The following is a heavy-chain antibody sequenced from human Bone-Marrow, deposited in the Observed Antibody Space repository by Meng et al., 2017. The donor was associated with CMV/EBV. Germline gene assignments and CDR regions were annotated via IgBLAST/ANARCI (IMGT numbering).Heavy chain of an antibody. V-gene: IGHV2-5*01. Sequence: SGPTLVKPTQTLTLTCTFSGFSLSTSGVGVGWIRQPPGKALEWLALIYWNDDKRYSPSLKSRLTITKDTSKNQVVLTMTNMDPVDTATYYCARDSPRELTFDYWGQGTLVTVSS. CDR1: GFSLSTSGVG. D-gene: IGHD1-26*01. CDR2: IYWNDDK. J-gene: IGHJ4*02. CDR3: ARDSPRELTFDY.